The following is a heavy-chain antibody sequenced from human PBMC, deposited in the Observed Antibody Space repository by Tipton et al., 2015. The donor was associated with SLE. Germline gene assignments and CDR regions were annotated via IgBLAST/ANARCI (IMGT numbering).Heavy chain of an antibody. CDR2: IYWNDDK. V-gene: IGHV2-5*01. Sequence: LVKPTETLTLTCTFSGFSLSTSGVGVGWIRQPPGKALEWLALIYWNDDKRYSPSLKSRLTITKDTSKNQVVLTMTNMDPVDTATYYCAHSRGDIVAEAFDYWGQGTLVTVSS. D-gene: IGHD5-12*01. CDR1: GFSLSTSGVG. J-gene: IGHJ4*02. CDR3: AHSRGDIVAEAFDY.